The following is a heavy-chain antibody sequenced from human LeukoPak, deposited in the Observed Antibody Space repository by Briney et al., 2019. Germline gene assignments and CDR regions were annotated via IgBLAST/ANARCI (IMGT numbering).Heavy chain of an antibody. Sequence: GGSLRLSCAASGFNVYSISMIWVPQAPGEGLEGVSIIYSGGNSNYADSVTGRFTIYRDNSKNTLYLQMNSLRAEDTAVYYCARGQSGFPDCYFYYYGLDVWGQGTTVTVSS. J-gene: IGHJ6*02. CDR2: IYSGGNS. CDR3: ARGQSGFPDCYFYYYGLDV. CDR1: GFNVYSIS. V-gene: IGHV3-53*01. D-gene: IGHD2-21*02.